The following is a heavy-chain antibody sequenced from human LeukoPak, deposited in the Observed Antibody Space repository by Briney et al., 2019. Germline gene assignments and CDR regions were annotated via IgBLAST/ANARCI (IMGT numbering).Heavy chain of an antibody. CDR1: GSSVSGNY. CDR3: ASTGRGSSWYYNWFDP. V-gene: IGHV3-66*01. Sequence: GGSLRLPCSASGSSVSGNYMSWVRQAPGRGLEWVSVIYSGASRYYADSVRGRFIISRDNSKNTLYLQMNSLRAEDTAVYYCASTGRGSSWYYNWFDPWGQGTLVTVSS. CDR2: IYSGASR. D-gene: IGHD6-13*01. J-gene: IGHJ5*02.